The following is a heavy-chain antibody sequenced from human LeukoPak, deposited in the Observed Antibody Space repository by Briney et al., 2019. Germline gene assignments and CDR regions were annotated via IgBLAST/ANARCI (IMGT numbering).Heavy chain of an antibody. Sequence: QVQLVESGGGVVQPGRSLRLSCAASGFTFSDYGMHWVRQAPGKGLEWVSLIYYDGSNKYYADSVKGRFTISRDNSRNTLCLQMNSLRVEDTAVYYCARDRATRYFDYWGQGTLVTVSS. CDR2: IYYDGSNK. D-gene: IGHD2-15*01. V-gene: IGHV3-33*01. CDR1: GFTFSDYG. J-gene: IGHJ4*02. CDR3: ARDRATRYFDY.